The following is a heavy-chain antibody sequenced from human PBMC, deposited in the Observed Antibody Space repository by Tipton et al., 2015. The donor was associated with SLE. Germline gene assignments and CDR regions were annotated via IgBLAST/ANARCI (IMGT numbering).Heavy chain of an antibody. CDR3: AKGGTMIVVVIWEYFQH. CDR1: GFTFSSYG. V-gene: IGHV3-30*02. J-gene: IGHJ1*01. Sequence: SLRLSCAASGFTFSSYGIHWVRQAPGKGLEWVAFIRYDGSNKYYADSVKGRFTISRDNSKNTLYLQMNSLRAEDTAVYYCAKGGTMIVVVIWEYFQHWGQGTLVTVSS. D-gene: IGHD3-22*01. CDR2: IRYDGSNK.